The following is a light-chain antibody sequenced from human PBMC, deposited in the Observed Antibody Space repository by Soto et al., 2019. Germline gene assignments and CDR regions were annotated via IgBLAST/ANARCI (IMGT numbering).Light chain of an antibody. CDR2: DAS. CDR1: QSISSW. V-gene: IGKV1-5*01. CDR3: QQYNSYSWT. J-gene: IGKJ1*01. Sequence: DIQMTQSPSTLSASVGDRVTITCRASQSISSWLAWYQQKPGKAPKLLIYDASSLESGVPSRFSGSGSGTEFTLTISSLQPDEFATYYCQQYNSYSWTFGQGPRWKSN.